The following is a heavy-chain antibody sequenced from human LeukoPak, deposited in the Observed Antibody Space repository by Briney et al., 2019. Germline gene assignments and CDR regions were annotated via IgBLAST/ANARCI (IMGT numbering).Heavy chain of an antibody. CDR2: IYPGDSDT. CDR3: ASPQGGYNSSGASWGY. V-gene: IGHV5-51*01. D-gene: IGHD3-22*01. J-gene: IGHJ4*02. CDR1: GYRFNSYW. Sequence: GESLKISCKGSGYRFNSYWIGWVRQMPGKGLEWMGIIYPGDSDTRYSPSFQGQVTISVDKSISTAYLQWRSLKASDTAMYYCASPQGGYNSSGASWGYWGQGTLVTVSS.